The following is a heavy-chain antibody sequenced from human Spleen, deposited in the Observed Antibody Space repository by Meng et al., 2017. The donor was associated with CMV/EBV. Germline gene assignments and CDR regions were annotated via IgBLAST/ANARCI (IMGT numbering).Heavy chain of an antibody. D-gene: IGHD3-22*01. CDR3: ARDPRYDSTGYSLDY. Sequence: SGYRFTKYYMHWVRAAPGQGLEWMGIINPGGGSTTYAQKFQRRVTMTRDTSTGTFYMELSGLRSEDTAVYFCARDPRYDSTGYSLDYWGQGTLVTVSS. J-gene: IGHJ4*02. CDR2: INPGGGST. V-gene: IGHV1-46*01. CDR1: GYRFTKYY.